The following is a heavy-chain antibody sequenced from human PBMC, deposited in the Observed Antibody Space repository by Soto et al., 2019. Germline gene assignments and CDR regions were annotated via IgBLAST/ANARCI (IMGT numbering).Heavy chain of an antibody. Sequence: GGSLRLSCAASGFTFSSYAMSWVRQAPGKGLEWVSAISGSGGITYYADSGKGRCTISRDNSKNTLYLQMNSLSVEATAVYYCAKSSDRAYSSSPYYYYAMDVWGQGTTVTVSS. D-gene: IGHD6-6*01. J-gene: IGHJ6*02. CDR3: AKSSDRAYSSSPYYYYAMDV. CDR2: ISGSGGIT. V-gene: IGHV3-23*01. CDR1: GFTFSSYA.